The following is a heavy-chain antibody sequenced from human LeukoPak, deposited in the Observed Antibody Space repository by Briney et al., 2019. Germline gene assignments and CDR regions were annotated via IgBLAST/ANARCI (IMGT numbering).Heavy chain of an antibody. Sequence: GGSLRLSCTASGFTLSDFWMSWVRQAPGKGLEWVANRKQDGSKKDYVDSVRGRFTSARDDAKKSLFLEMNSLRVEDTALYYCARADYYGSGSYYQAFDPWGQGTLVNVSS. J-gene: IGHJ5*02. CDR2: RKQDGSKK. D-gene: IGHD3-10*01. CDR1: GFTLSDFW. CDR3: ARADYYGSGSYYQAFDP. V-gene: IGHV3-7*03.